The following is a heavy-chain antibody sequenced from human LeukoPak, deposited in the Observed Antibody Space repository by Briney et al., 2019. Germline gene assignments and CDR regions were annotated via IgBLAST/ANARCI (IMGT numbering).Heavy chain of an antibody. CDR3: ARAGSSSSRDY. D-gene: IGHD6-6*01. V-gene: IGHV3-7*04. CDR2: IREDGSEK. CDR1: GFTFSTYW. J-gene: IGHJ4*02. Sequence: GGSLRLSCAASGFTFSTYWMTWVRQAPGKGLEWVANIREDGSEKSYVDSVKGRFTISRDNAKNSLYLQMNSLRAEDTAVYYCARAGSSSSRDYWGQGTLVTVSS.